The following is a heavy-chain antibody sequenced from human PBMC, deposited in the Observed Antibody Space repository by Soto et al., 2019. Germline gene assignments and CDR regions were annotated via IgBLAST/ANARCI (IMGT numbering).Heavy chain of an antibody. CDR1: GFTVNNNY. J-gene: IGHJ4*02. CDR2: IYSDGKT. Sequence: EVQLVESGGGLVQPGGSLRLSCAVSGFTVNNNYLSWVRQAPGKGPEWISVIYSDGKTDYAESVRGRFTVSRETFKNTLYLQMNSLRAEDTARYYCTIDSSYYGAGRGVLDYWGQGALVTVSS. V-gene: IGHV3-66*01. CDR3: TIDSSYYGAGRGVLDY. D-gene: IGHD3-10*01.